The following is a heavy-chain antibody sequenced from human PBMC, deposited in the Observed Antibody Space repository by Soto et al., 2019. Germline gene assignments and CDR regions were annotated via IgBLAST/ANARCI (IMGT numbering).Heavy chain of an antibody. Sequence: QVQLQESGPGLVKPSQTLSLTCTVSGGSISSGGYYWSWIRQHPGKGLEWIGYIYYSGSTYYNPSLKRRVTITVDTSKNQSALKLRSVTAADTAVYYWAREVPLAGIDGGNSIDYWGQGTLVTVSS. CDR3: AREVPLAGIDGGNSIDY. V-gene: IGHV4-31*03. D-gene: IGHD2-21*02. J-gene: IGHJ4*02. CDR2: IYYSGST. CDR1: GGSISSGGYY.